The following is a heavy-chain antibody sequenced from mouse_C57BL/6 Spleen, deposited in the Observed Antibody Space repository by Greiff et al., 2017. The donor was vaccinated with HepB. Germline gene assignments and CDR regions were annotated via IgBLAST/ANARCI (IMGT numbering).Heavy chain of an antibody. CDR3: ARGGGRGDDY. D-gene: IGHD3-3*01. V-gene: IGHV5-4*01. J-gene: IGHJ2*01. CDR1: GFTFSSYA. CDR2: ISDGGSYT. Sequence: EVHLVESGGGLVKPGGSLKLSCAASGFTFSSYAMSWVRQTPEKRLEWVATISDGGSYTYYPDNVKGRFTISRDNAKNNLYLQMSHLKSEDTAMYYCARGGGRGDDYWGQGTTLTVSS.